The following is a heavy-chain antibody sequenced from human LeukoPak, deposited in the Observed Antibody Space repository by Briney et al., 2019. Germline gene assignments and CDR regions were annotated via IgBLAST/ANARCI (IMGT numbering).Heavy chain of an antibody. J-gene: IGHJ4*02. CDR2: MNPNSGNT. Sequence: GASVKVSCKASGYTFTSYDINWVRQATGQGLEWMGWMNPNSGNTGYAQKFQGRITMTRNTSMSTAYMELSSLTSEDTAVYYCARIAAAGNRRLNYWGQGTLVTVSS. CDR3: ARIAAAGNRRLNY. D-gene: IGHD6-13*01. V-gene: IGHV1-8*01. CDR1: GYTFTSYD.